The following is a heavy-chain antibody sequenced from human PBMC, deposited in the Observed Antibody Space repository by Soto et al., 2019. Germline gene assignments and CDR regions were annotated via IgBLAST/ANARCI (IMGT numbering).Heavy chain of an antibody. CDR1: GFTFSSYA. CDR3: AKSVLLWFGELDWFDP. D-gene: IGHD3-10*01. J-gene: IGHJ5*02. V-gene: IGHV3-23*01. CDR2: ISGSGGST. Sequence: PGGSLRLSCAASGFTFSSYAMSWVRQAPGKGLEWVSAISGSGGSTYYADSVKGRFTISRDNSKNTLYLQMNSLRAEDTAVYYCAKSVLLWFGELDWFDPWGQGTLVTVSS.